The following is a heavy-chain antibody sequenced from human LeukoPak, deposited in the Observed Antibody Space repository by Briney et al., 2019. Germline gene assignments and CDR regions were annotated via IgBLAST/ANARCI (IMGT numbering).Heavy chain of an antibody. D-gene: IGHD2-2*01. CDR1: GFTFSSYS. V-gene: IGHV3-48*04. CDR3: ARQSGSCSSTECYYYMDV. CDR2: ISSSSSTI. Sequence: GGSLRLSCAASGFTFSSYSMNWVRQAPGKGLEWVSYISSSSSTIYYADSVKGRFTISRDNAKNSLYLQMNSLRAEDTAVYYCARQSGSCSSTECYYYMDVWGKGTTVTVSS. J-gene: IGHJ6*03.